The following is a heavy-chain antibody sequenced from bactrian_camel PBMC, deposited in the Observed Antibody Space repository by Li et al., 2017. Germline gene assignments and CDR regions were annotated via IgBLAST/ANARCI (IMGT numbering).Heavy chain of an antibody. CDR2: IYTGGGDG. CDR3: AAVRGADYSLSTACS. V-gene: IGHV3S40*01. CDR1: YTRRPNY. J-gene: IGHJ4*01. Sequence: DVQLVESGGGSALAGGSLRLSCTYTRRPNYVTWFRQGLGNGREGVASIYTGGGDGYYADAVKGRFTISHDSAENTMYLQMNDLKPEDTAMYYCAAVRGADYSLSTACSRGQGTQVTVS. D-gene: IGHD4*01.